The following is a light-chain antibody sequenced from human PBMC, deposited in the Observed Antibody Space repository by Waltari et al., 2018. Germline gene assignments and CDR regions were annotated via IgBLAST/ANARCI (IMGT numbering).Light chain of an antibody. Sequence: SYELTQPPSVSVSPGQTARITCSGDALPNQYAYWYQKKPGQAPLLVISKDSDRPSGNPERFSGSSSGTKVTLTISGVQAEDEADYYCQSADNSGTYVVVFGGGTKLTVL. CDR3: QSADNSGTYVVV. CDR1: ALPNQY. CDR2: KDS. V-gene: IGLV3-25*03. J-gene: IGLJ2*01.